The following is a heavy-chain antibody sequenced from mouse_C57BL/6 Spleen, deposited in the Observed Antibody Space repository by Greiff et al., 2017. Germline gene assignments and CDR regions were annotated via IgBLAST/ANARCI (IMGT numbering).Heavy chain of an antibody. CDR1: GYTFTSYW. CDR3: ARRMGYFDY. J-gene: IGHJ2*01. Sequence: VQLQQPGAELVMPGASVKLSCKASGYTFTSYWMHWVKQSHGKSLEWIGDINPNNGDTIYNQKFKGKATLTVDKSSSTAYMELRSLTSEDTAVYYCARRMGYFDYWGQGTTLTVSS. V-gene: IGHV1-18*01. CDR2: INPNNGDT.